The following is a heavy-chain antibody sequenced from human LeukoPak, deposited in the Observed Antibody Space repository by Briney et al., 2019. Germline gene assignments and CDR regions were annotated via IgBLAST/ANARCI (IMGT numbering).Heavy chain of an antibody. V-gene: IGHV3-7*01. CDR1: GFTFSSYW. CDR3: ARADNSGYDYAPDY. D-gene: IGHD5-12*01. Sequence: GGSLRLSCAAPGFTFSSYWMSWVRQAPGKGLEWVANTKQDGSEKYYVDSVKGRFTISRDNAKNSLYLQMNSLRAEDTAVYYCARADNSGYDYAPDYWGQGTLVTVSS. CDR2: TKQDGSEK. J-gene: IGHJ4*02.